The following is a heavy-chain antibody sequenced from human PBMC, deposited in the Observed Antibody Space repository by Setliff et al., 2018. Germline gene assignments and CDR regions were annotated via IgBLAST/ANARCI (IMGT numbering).Heavy chain of an antibody. CDR2: IIPILGIA. CDR3: AREEARGYSHGDAFDI. D-gene: IGHD5-18*01. J-gene: IGHJ3*02. Sequence: SVKVSCKASGYTFTSYGISWVRQAPGQGLEWMGWIIPILGIANYAQKFQGRVTITADESASTAYMELSSLRSEDTAVYYCAREEARGYSHGDAFDIWGQGTMVTVSS. V-gene: IGHV1-69*10. CDR1: GYTFTSYG.